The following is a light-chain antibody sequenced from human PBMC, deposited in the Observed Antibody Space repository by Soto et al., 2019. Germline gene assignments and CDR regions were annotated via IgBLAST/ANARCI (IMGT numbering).Light chain of an antibody. J-gene: IGKJ3*01. CDR2: GAS. CDR1: QSVTKY. CDR3: QQYNNWPPVT. V-gene: IGKV3-15*01. Sequence: EIVLTQSPATLSLSPGARAPLSCRASQSVTKYLAWYQQKPGQAPRLLIYGASTRATGIPARFSGSGSGTEFTLTISSLQSEDFAVYFCQQYNNWPPVTFGPGTKVDIK.